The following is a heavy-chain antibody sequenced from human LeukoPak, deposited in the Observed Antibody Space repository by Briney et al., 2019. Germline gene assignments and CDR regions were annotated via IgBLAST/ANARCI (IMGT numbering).Heavy chain of an antibody. V-gene: IGHV3-7*03. D-gene: IGHD6-6*01. Sequence: GGSLRLSCAASGFTFSNFWMSWVRQAPGKGLEWVANIKQDGSEKYYVDSVKGRFAISRDNAKNSLYLQMISLRPDDTAVYYCARHLSGGWLSSWDYWGQGTLVTVSS. CDR2: IKQDGSEK. CDR1: GFTFSNFW. J-gene: IGHJ4*02. CDR3: ARHLSGGWLSSWDY.